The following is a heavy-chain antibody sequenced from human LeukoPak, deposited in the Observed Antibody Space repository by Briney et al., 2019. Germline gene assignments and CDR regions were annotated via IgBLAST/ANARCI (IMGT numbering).Heavy chain of an antibody. CDR2: ISSSSSTI. V-gene: IGHV3-48*02. D-gene: IGHD3-3*01. CDR1: GFTFSSYS. CDR3: ARPRQYYDFWSGYYKNYYYGMDV. Sequence: GGSLRLSCAASGFTFSSYSMNWVRQAPGKGLEWVSYISSSSSTIYYADSVKGRFTISRDNAKNSLYLRMNSLRDEDTAVYYCARPRQYYDFWSGYYKNYYYGMDVWGQGTTVTVSS. J-gene: IGHJ6*02.